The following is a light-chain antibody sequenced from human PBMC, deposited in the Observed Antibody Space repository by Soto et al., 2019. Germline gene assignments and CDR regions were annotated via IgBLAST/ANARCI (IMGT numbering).Light chain of an antibody. CDR3: LLSYSGAWV. CDR2: DIS. V-gene: IGLV7-46*01. CDR1: TGAVTSGHW. J-gene: IGLJ3*02. Sequence: QAVVTQEPSLTVSPGGTVTVTCGSSTGAVTSGHWPYWFQQKPGQAPRPLIYDISSKHSWTPGLFSGSLLGSKAALTLSGAQPEVDAEYYCLLSYSGAWVFGGGSKLTVL.